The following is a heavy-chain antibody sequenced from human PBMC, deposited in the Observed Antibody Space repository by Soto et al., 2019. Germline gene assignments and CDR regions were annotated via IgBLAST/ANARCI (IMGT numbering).Heavy chain of an antibody. CDR3: ANSYYFDY. Sequence: EVQLLESGGGLVQPGGSLRLSCAASGITFSSYAMSWVRQAPGKGLEWVSGISGSGGSTYYADSVKGRLTTSRDNSKNTLYLQMNSLRAEDTAVYYCANSYYFDYWGQGTLVTVSS. CDR1: GITFSSYA. J-gene: IGHJ4*02. V-gene: IGHV3-23*01. CDR2: ISGSGGST.